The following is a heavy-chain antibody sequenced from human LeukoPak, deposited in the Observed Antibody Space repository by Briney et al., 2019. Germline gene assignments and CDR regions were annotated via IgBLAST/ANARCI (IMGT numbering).Heavy chain of an antibody. CDR2: ITSSGNTM. CDR1: GFTFSSYE. J-gene: IGHJ5*02. D-gene: IGHD4-11*01. Sequence: GGSLRLSCAASGFTFSSYEMNWVRQAPGKGLEWVSFITSSGNTMYYAVSVKGRFTISRDNAKNSLYLQMNSLRADDTAVYYCARLRSKYWFDPWGQGTLVTVSS. V-gene: IGHV3-48*03. CDR3: ARLRSKYWFDP.